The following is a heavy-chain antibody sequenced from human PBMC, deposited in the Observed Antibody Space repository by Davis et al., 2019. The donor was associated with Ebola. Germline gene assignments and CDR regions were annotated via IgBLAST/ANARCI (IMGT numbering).Heavy chain of an antibody. CDR2: IRSKANSYAT. CDR1: GFTFSSYD. CDR3: TYTYSSGEDV. Sequence: GESLKISCAASGFTFSSYDMHWVRQASGKGLEWVGRIRSKANSYATAYAASVKGRFTISRDDSKNTAYLQMNSLRTEDTAVYYCTYTYSSGEDVWGQGTTVTVSS. D-gene: IGHD6-25*01. J-gene: IGHJ6*02. V-gene: IGHV3-73*01.